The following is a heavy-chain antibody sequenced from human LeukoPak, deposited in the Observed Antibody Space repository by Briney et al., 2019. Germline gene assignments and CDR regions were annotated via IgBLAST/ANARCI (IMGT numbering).Heavy chain of an antibody. CDR2: ISGSGSRT. CDR1: GFTFSNYA. D-gene: IGHD3-22*01. Sequence: LGGSLRLSCAASGFTFSNYAMSWVRQAPGTGLEWVSVISGSGSRTFYADSVKGRFTISRDNSKNTLYLQMTSLRAEDTAVYYCAKVADSSGYYNFDYWGQGTLVTVSS. V-gene: IGHV3-23*01. J-gene: IGHJ4*02. CDR3: AKVADSSGYYNFDY.